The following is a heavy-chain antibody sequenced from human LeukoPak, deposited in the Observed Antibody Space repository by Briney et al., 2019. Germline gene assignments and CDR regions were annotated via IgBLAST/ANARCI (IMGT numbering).Heavy chain of an antibody. CDR2: IIPILGIA. D-gene: IGHD1-26*01. CDR1: GYTFTGYY. CDR3: AREPHSGSYYY. Sequence: ASVKVSCKASGYTFTGYYMHWVRQAPGQGLEWMGRIIPILGIANYAQKFQGRVTITADKSTSTAYMELSSLRSEDTAVYYCAREPHSGSYYYWGQGTLVTVSS. V-gene: IGHV1-69*04. J-gene: IGHJ4*02.